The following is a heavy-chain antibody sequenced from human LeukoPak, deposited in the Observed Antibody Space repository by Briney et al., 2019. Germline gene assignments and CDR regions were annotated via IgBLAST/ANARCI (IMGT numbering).Heavy chain of an antibody. CDR3: ARAGRQLCLFDS. J-gene: IGHJ4*02. CDR1: GDSISSGGNY. D-gene: IGHD5-18*01. CDR2: IYYSEST. Sequence: SQTLCLTCTVSGDSISSGGNYWSWIRQHPGKGLELIRCIYYSESTFYTASLRSRVTISRDTSKNQFSLKLSSVSGADTAVYYCARAGRQLCLFDSWGQGTLVTVSS. V-gene: IGHV4-31*03.